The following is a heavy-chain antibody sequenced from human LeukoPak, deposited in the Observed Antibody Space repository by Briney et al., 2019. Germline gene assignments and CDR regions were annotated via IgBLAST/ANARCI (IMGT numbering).Heavy chain of an antibody. CDR2: ISGSGSST. CDR1: RFTFSSYA. Sequence: PGGSLRLSCAASRFTFSSYAMSWVRQAPGKGLEWVSAISGSGSSTYYADSVKGRFTISRDNSKNTLYLQMNSLRAEDTAKYYCAKSRGIYDTSGWRTFDCWGQGTLVTVSP. V-gene: IGHV3-23*01. J-gene: IGHJ4*02. D-gene: IGHD3-22*01. CDR3: AKSRGIYDTSGWRTFDC.